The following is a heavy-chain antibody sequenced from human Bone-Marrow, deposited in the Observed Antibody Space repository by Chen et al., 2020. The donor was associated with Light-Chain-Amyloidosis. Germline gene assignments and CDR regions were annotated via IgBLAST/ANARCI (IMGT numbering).Heavy chain of an antibody. Sequence: VQLVESGGGVVQPGRSLRLSCEASGFTFSDHTVHWVRQAPAKGLEWVAGISYDGSKKYYAESVGGRFTISRDNSKDTLYLQVNSLRLEDTAVYYCARGLHSYCSGSNCYPFWWGQGTLVTVSS. V-gene: IGHV3-30*04. J-gene: IGHJ4*02. CDR1: GFTFSDHT. CDR2: ISYDGSKK. D-gene: IGHD2-15*01. CDR3: ARGLHSYCSGSNCYPFW.